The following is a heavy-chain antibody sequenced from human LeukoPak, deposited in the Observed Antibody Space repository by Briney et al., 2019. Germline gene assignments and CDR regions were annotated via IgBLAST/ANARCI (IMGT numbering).Heavy chain of an antibody. J-gene: IGHJ3*02. V-gene: IGHV1-24*01. D-gene: IGHD2-2*01. CDR3: ATPAYGGAFDI. Sequence: ASVKVSCKVSGYTLTELFMHWVRQAPGEGLEWMGGFDPEDGETIYAQKFQGRVTMTEDTSTDTAYMELSSLRSEDTAVYYCATPAYGGAFDIWGQGTMVTVSS. CDR2: FDPEDGET. CDR1: GYTLTELF.